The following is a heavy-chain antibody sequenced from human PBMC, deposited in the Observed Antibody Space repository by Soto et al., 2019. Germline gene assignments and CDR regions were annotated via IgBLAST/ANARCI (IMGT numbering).Heavy chain of an antibody. J-gene: IGHJ4*02. D-gene: IGHD1-26*01. Sequence: QVQLVESGGGVVQPGRSLRLSCAASGFIFSSYGMFWVRQAPGRGLEWVALISYDGSSQYYLDSVKGRFTISRDNSKNTLYLQMNSLRAEDPAVYYCAKGSYSGRYSDFDYWGQGTLVTVSS. CDR1: GFIFSSYG. CDR3: AKGSYSGRYSDFDY. V-gene: IGHV3-30*18. CDR2: ISYDGSSQ.